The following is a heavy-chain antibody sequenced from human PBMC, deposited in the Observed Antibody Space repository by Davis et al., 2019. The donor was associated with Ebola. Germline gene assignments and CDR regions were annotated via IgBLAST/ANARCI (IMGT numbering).Heavy chain of an antibody. CDR3: ARDGPNYDVDY. D-gene: IGHD3-22*01. J-gene: IGHJ4*02. CDR2: IKSKTNGGTT. Sequence: PGGSLRLSCAASSFTFSDAWMNWVRQAPGKGLEWVGRIKSKTNGGTTDYAAPMKDRFIISRDDSKNTLYLQMNSLRVDDTAVYFCARDGPNYDVDYWGQGTLVTVSS. CDR1: SFTFSDAW. V-gene: IGHV3-15*07.